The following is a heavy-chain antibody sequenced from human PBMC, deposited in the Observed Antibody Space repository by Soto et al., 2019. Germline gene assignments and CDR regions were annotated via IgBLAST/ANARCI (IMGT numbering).Heavy chain of an antibody. J-gene: IGHJ4*02. CDR3: VRSGHSFGGVM. V-gene: IGHV4-59*01. CDR1: DASMNNYY. D-gene: IGHD3-16*01. CDR2: MYYSGSS. Sequence: PSETLSLTCSVSDASMNNYYGSWVRQPPGKGLEWIGYMYYSGSSNYNSSLKSRVTISVDTSKNQFSLKLSSVTAADTAVYYCVRSGHSFGGVMWGLGTLVTVSS.